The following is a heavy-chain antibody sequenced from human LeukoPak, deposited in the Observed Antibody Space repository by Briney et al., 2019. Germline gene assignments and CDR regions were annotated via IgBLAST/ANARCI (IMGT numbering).Heavy chain of an antibody. CDR2: IYTSGST. V-gene: IGHV4-4*07. Sequence: PSETLSLTCTVSGGSISNYYWSWIRQPAGKGLEWIGHIYTSGSTNYNPSLKSRVTISVDTSKNQFSLKLSSVTAADTAVYYCARVGLWYQLSEVDGWFDPWGQGTLVTVSS. CDR3: ARVGLWYQLSEVDGWFDP. J-gene: IGHJ5*02. CDR1: GGSISNYY. D-gene: IGHD2-2*01.